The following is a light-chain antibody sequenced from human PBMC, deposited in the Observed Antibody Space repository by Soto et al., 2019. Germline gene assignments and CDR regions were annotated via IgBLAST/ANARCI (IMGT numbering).Light chain of an antibody. Sequence: EIVLTQSPATLSLSPGERATLSCRASQSVSSYLAWYQQKPGQAPRLLIYDASNRATGLPARFSGSGAGTDFTLSISSLEPEEFAVYYCQRRSSWPLTFGGGTKVEIK. J-gene: IGKJ4*01. V-gene: IGKV3-11*01. CDR1: QSVSSY. CDR2: DAS. CDR3: QRRSSWPLT.